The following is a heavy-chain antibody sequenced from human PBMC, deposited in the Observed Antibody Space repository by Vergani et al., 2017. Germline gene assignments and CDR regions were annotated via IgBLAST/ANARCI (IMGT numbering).Heavy chain of an antibody. Sequence: EVQLVESGGGLVQPGGSLRLSCAASGFTFSSYSMNWVRQAPGKGLEWVSYISSSSSTIYYADSVKGRFTISRDNAKNSLYLQMNGLRAEDTAVYYCARDAPWYSSSWLVGATRGIDYWGQGTLVTVSS. J-gene: IGHJ4*02. V-gene: IGHV3-48*01. CDR3: ARDAPWYSSSWLVGATRGIDY. CDR1: GFTFSSYS. CDR2: ISSSSSTI. D-gene: IGHD6-13*01.